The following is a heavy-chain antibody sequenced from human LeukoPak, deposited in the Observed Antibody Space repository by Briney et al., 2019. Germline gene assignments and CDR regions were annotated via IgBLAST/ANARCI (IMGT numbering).Heavy chain of an antibody. CDR3: AKRSIAVAGYYFDY. J-gene: IGHJ4*02. Sequence: GGSLRLSCAASGFTFSSYAMSWVRQAPGKALEGVSAISGSGGSTYYADSVKGRFTISRDNSKNTLYLQMNSLRAEDTAVYYCAKRSIAVAGYYFDYWGQGTLVTVSS. CDR1: GFTFSSYA. V-gene: IGHV3-23*01. D-gene: IGHD6-19*01. CDR2: ISGSGGST.